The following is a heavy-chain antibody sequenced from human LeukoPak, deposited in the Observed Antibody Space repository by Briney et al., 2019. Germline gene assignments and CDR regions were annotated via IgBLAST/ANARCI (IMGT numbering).Heavy chain of an antibody. J-gene: IGHJ2*01. CDR3: ARDQGDSSGYYSSPLWYFDL. Sequence: GGSLRLSCAASGFTFSSYWMNWARQAPGKGLEWVASINHNGNVNYYVDSVKGRFTISRDNAKNSLYLQMNSLRAEDTAVYYCARDQGDSSGYYSSPLWYFDLWGRGTLVTVSS. D-gene: IGHD3-22*01. V-gene: IGHV3-7*03. CDR1: GFTFSSYW. CDR2: INHNGNVN.